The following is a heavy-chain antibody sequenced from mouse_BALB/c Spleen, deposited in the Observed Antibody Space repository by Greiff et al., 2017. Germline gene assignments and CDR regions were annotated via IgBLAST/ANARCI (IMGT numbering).Heavy chain of an antibody. CDR2: ISSGSSTI. J-gene: IGHJ4*01. CDR3: ARSELSRYYYAMDY. Sequence: EVMLVESGGGLVQPGGSRKLSCAASGFTFSSFGMHWVRQAPEKGLEWVAYISSGSSTIYYADTVKGRFTISRDNPKNTLFLQMTSLRSEDTAMYYCARSELSRYYYAMDYWGQGTSVTVSS. CDR1: GFTFSSFG. V-gene: IGHV5-17*02. D-gene: IGHD4-1*01.